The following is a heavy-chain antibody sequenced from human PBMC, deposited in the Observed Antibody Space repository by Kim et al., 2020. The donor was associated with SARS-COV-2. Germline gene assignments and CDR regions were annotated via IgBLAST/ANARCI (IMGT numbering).Heavy chain of an antibody. Sequence: EYAASVKGRFTISRDDSKSIAYLQMNSLKTEDTAVYYCTRGMTTVVTPDYWGQGTLVTVSS. D-gene: IGHD4-17*01. V-gene: IGHV3-49*02. CDR3: TRGMTTVVTPDY. J-gene: IGHJ4*02.